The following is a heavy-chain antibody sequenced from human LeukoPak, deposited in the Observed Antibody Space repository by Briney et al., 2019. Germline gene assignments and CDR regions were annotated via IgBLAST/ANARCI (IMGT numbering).Heavy chain of an antibody. CDR1: GFTFSSYW. V-gene: IGHV3-7*01. D-gene: IGHD6-13*01. CDR2: IKQDGSEK. Sequence: GGSLRLSCAASGFTFSSYWMSWVRQAPGKGLEWVANIKQDGSEKYYVDSVKGRFTISRDNAKNSLYLQMNSLRAEDTAVYYCARVGSSWSPGDYYYYMDVWGKGTTVTVSS. CDR3: ARVGSSWSPGDYYYYMDV. J-gene: IGHJ6*03.